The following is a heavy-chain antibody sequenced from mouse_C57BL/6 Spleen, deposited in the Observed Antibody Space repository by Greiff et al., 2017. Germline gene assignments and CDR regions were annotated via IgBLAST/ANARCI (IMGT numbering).Heavy chain of an antibody. V-gene: IGHV3-6*01. CDR3: SREADGNAMDY. Sequence: EVKLQESGPGLVKPSPSLSLSCSVSGYSITSGYYWYLNRQFPGNKLEWMGYISYDGSNNYNPSLKNRITITRDTSKNQFFLKLNSVTTEDTAAFYCSREADGNAMDYWGQGTSVTVSS. CDR1: GYSITSGYY. J-gene: IGHJ4*01. D-gene: IGHD2-1*01. CDR2: ISYDGSN.